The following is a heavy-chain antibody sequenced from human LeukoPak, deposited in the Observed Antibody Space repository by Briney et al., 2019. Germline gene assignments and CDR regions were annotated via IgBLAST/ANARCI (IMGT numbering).Heavy chain of an antibody. V-gene: IGHV3-30-3*01. CDR1: EFIFSSYD. CDR3: ARAASGSYFLDY. CDR2: ISSDGSTK. J-gene: IGHJ4*02. D-gene: IGHD1-26*01. Sequence: GGSLRLSCAASEFIFSSYDMHWVRQAPGKGLEWVAVISSDGSTKYKADSVKGRFTISRDNSKSTLHLQLNSLGTDDTAVYYCARAASGSYFLDYWGQGTLVTVSS.